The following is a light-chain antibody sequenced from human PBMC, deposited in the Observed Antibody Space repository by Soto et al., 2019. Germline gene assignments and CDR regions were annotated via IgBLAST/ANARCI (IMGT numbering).Light chain of an antibody. J-gene: IGLJ1*01. CDR2: EVT. CDR3: SSYTSSSSLGV. CDR1: ISDVGGYNY. V-gene: IGLV2-14*03. Sequence: QSARTQPPSVSGSPGQWITISCTGTISDVGGYNYVSWYQQHPGKAPKLMIYEVTNRPSGVSNRFYGSKSGNTASLTISGLQAEDEAAYYCSSYTSSSSLGVFGTGTTVTVL.